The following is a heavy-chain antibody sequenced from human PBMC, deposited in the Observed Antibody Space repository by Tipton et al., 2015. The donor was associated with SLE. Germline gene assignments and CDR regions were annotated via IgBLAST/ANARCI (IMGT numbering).Heavy chain of an antibody. V-gene: IGHV4-59*12. Sequence: TLSLTCTVSGGSISSYYWSWIRQPPGKGLEWIGYIYYSGSTNQNPSLKSRVTISVDTSKNQFSLKLTSVTAADTAVYYCARDCTTGVCYTTSFDYWGQGTLVTVSP. CDR3: ARDCTTGVCYTTSFDY. D-gene: IGHD2-8*01. CDR2: IYYSGST. J-gene: IGHJ4*02. CDR1: GGSISSYY.